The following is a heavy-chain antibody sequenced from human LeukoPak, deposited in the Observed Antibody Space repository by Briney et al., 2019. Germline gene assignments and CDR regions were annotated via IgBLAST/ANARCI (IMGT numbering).Heavy chain of an antibody. V-gene: IGHV3-23*01. CDR1: GFTFSSYA. CDR3: ARPHRHRGYSYGYGPDY. D-gene: IGHD5-18*01. CDR2: ISGSGGST. J-gene: IGHJ4*02. Sequence: GGSLRLSCAASGFTFSSYAMSRVRQAPGKGLEWVSAISGSGGSTYYADSVKGRFTISRDNSKNTLYLQMNSLRAEDTAVYYCARPHRHRGYSYGYGPDYWGQGTLVTVSS.